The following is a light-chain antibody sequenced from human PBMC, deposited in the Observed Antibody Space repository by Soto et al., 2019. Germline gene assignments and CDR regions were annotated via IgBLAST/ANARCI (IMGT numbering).Light chain of an antibody. J-gene: IGLJ1*01. CDR1: SSDVGGYNY. Sequence: QSVLTQPASVSGSPGQSITISCTGTSSDVGGYNYVSWYQQHPGKAPELMIYAVSNRPSGVSTRFSGSKSGNTASLTISGLQAEDEADYHCSSYTTSSTLLYVFGTGTKLTVL. CDR2: AVS. V-gene: IGLV2-14*01. CDR3: SSYTTSSTLLYV.